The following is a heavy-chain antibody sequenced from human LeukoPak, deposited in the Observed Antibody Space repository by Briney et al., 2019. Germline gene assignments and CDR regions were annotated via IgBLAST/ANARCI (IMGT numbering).Heavy chain of an antibody. CDR3: TRRRGVYGSGSFSDY. Sequence: GGSLRLSCAASGFTFSGSAMHWVRQASGKGLEWVGRIRSKANSYATAYAASVKGRFTISRDDSKNTAYLQMNSLKTEDTAVYYCTRRRGVYGSGSFSDYWGQGTLVTVSS. D-gene: IGHD3-10*01. CDR2: IRSKANSYAT. V-gene: IGHV3-73*01. J-gene: IGHJ4*02. CDR1: GFTFSGSA.